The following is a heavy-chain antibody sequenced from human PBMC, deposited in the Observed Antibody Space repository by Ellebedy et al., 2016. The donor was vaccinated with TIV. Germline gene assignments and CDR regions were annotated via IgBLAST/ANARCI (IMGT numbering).Heavy chain of an antibody. J-gene: IGHJ4*02. D-gene: IGHD1-26*01. CDR3: AKDLGIERQWGFDY. V-gene: IGHV3-23*01. Sequence: PGGSLRLSCAASGFTFSIYAMGWVRQAPGKGLEWVSTISRNGGGTYYAGSVEGRFTISRDHSNNPLWLQMSGLRAEDTARYFCAKDLGIERQWGFDYWGQGTLVTVSS. CDR1: GFTFSIYA. CDR2: ISRNGGGT.